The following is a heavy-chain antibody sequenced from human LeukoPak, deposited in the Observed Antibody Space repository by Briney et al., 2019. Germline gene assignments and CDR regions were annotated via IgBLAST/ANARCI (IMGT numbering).Heavy chain of an antibody. J-gene: IGHJ4*02. CDR3: AKDLYGSGSYLGMWFY. D-gene: IGHD3-10*01. V-gene: IGHV3-23*01. CDR2: ISGSGGST. Sequence: PGGSLRLSCAASGCTFSSYAMSWVRQAPGKGLEWVSAISGSGGSTYYADSVKGRFTISRDNSKNTLYVQMNSLRAEDTAVYYCAKDLYGSGSYLGMWFYWGQGTLVTVSS. CDR1: GCTFSSYA.